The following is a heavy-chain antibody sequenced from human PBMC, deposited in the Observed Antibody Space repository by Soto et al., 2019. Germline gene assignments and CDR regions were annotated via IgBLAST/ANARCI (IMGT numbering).Heavy chain of an antibody. Sequence: QVQLVQSGAEVKKPGASVKVSCKASGYTFTSYDINWVRQATGQGLEWMGWMNPNSGNTGYAQKLKGRXTXTXXTSISTAYMELSSLRSEDTAVYYCARGSRGVRFDPWGQGTLVTVSS. J-gene: IGHJ5*02. CDR1: GYTFTSYD. CDR3: ARGSRGVRFDP. D-gene: IGHD3-10*01. CDR2: MNPNSGNT. V-gene: IGHV1-8*01.